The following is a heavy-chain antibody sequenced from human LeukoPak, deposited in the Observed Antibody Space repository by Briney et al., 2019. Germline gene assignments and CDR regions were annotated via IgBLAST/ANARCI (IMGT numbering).Heavy chain of an antibody. V-gene: IGHV3-30-3*01. J-gene: IGHJ4*02. CDR3: ARDNLAYCGGDCYSFDY. D-gene: IGHD2-21*01. CDR1: GFTFSSYA. Sequence: GRSLRLSCAASGFTFSSYAMHWVRQAPGKGLEWVAVISYDGSNKYYADSVKGRFTISRDNSKNTLYLQMNSLRAEDTAVYYCARDNLAYCGGDCYSFDYWGQGTLVTVSS. CDR2: ISYDGSNK.